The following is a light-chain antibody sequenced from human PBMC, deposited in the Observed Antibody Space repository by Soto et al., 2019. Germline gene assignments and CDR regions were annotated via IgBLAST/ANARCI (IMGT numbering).Light chain of an antibody. CDR2: DVS. V-gene: IGLV2-11*01. CDR1: SSDVGGYNY. Sequence: QSVLTQPHSVSGSPGQSVTISCTGTSSDVGGYNYVSWYQHHPGKAPKLMIYDVSQRPSGVPDRFSASKSGNTASLTISGLQAEDEADYYCSSYAGNNVVFGGGTKLTVL. J-gene: IGLJ2*01. CDR3: SSYAGNNVV.